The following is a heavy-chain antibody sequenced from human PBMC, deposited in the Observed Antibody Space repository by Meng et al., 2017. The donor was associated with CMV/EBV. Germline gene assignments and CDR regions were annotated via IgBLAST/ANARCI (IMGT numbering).Heavy chain of an antibody. J-gene: IGHJ4*02. V-gene: IGHV4-34*01. CDR1: GGSFRGYY. CDR2: INHSGST. Sequence: QVQRPQWGPGLLYLSAPLSLTCAVYGGSFRGYYGSWIRQPPGKGLEWIGEINHSGSTNYNPSLKSRVTISVDTSKNQFSLKLSSVTAADTAVYYCASSLTYPDYWGQGTLVTVSS. CDR3: ASSLTYPDY. D-gene: IGHD2-15*01.